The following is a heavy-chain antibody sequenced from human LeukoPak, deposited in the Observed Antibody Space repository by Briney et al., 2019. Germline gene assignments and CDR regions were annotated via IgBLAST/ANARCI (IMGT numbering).Heavy chain of an antibody. V-gene: IGHV3-30*18. J-gene: IGHJ5*02. Sequence: PGGSLRLSCAASGFTFSSYGMHWVRQAPGKGLEWVAVISYDGSNKYYADSVKGRFTISRDNSKNTLYLQMNSLRAEDTAVYYCAKDMGRWFGELDWFDPWGQGTLVTVSS. CDR2: ISYDGSNK. CDR1: GFTFSSYG. D-gene: IGHD3-10*01. CDR3: AKDMGRWFGELDWFDP.